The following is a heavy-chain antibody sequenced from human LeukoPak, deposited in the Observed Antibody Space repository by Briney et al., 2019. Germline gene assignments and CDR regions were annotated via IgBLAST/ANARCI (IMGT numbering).Heavy chain of an antibody. CDR2: IIPIFGTA. V-gene: IGHV1-69*13. CDR3: AREAGYAPIDYYYYYYMDV. CDR1: GGTFSSYA. D-gene: IGHD3-16*01. J-gene: IGHJ6*03. Sequence: ASVKVSCKASGGTFSSYAISWVRQAPGQGLEWMGGIIPIFGTANYAQKFQGRVTITADESTSTAYMELSSLRSEDTAVYYCAREAGYAPIDYYYYYYMDVWGKGTTVTVSS.